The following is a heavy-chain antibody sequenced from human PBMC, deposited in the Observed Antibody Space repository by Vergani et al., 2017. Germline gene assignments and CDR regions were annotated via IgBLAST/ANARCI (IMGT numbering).Heavy chain of an antibody. J-gene: IGHJ6*02. V-gene: IGHV1-69*01. Sequence: QVQLVQSGAEVKKPGSSVKVSCKASGGTFSSYAISWVRQAPGQGLEWMGGIIPTFGTANYAQKFQGRVTITADESTSTAYMELSSLRSEDTAVYYCASSLYYYDSSGYPLYYYYGMDVWGQGTTVTVSS. CDR1: GGTFSSYA. CDR3: ASSLYYYDSSGYPLYYYYGMDV. CDR2: IIPTFGTA. D-gene: IGHD3-22*01.